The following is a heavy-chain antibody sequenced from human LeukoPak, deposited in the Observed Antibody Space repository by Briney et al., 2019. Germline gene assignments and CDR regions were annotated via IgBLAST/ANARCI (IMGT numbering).Heavy chain of an antibody. CDR1: GLTFTDYW. Sequence: GGSLRLSCAVSGLTFTDYWMSWVRQAPGKGLEWVANIKQDASEIYYVESVKGRFTISRDNAKNSLYLQMNSLRAEDTAVYYCAREGHYDSSGYYPLDYWGQGTLVTVSS. CDR2: IKQDASEI. J-gene: IGHJ4*02. V-gene: IGHV3-7*01. CDR3: AREGHYDSSGYYPLDY. D-gene: IGHD3-22*01.